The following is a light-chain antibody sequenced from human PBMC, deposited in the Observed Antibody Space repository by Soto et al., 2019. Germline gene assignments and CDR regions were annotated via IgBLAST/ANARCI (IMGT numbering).Light chain of an antibody. CDR1: SSDVGGYNY. Sequence: QSALIQPASVSGSPGQSITISCTGTSSDVGGYNYVSWYQQHPGKAPNLIIFDVSNRPSGVSNRFSGSKSGNSASLTISGLQAEDEADYYCSSYTGSNTPVVFGGGTKVTVL. V-gene: IGLV2-14*01. J-gene: IGLJ2*01. CDR3: SSYTGSNTPVV. CDR2: DVS.